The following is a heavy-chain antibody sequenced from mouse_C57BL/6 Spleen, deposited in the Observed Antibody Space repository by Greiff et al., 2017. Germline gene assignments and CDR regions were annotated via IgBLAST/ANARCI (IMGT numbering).Heavy chain of an antibody. Sequence: QVQLKESGAELAKPGASVKLSCKASGYTFTSYWKHWVKQRPGQGLEWIGYINPSSGYTKYNQKFKDKATLTADKSSSTAYMQLSSLTYEDSAVYYCARPLYYYGSSSSYAMDYWGQGTSVTVSS. D-gene: IGHD1-1*01. CDR3: ARPLYYYGSSSSYAMDY. J-gene: IGHJ4*01. CDR1: GYTFTSYW. V-gene: IGHV1-7*01. CDR2: INPSSGYT.